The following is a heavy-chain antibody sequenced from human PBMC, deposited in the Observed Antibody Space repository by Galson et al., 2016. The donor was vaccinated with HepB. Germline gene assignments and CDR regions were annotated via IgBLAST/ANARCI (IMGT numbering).Heavy chain of an antibody. Sequence: QSGAEVKKPGESLKISCQGSGYNFNVYWIGWVRQRPGKGLEWMGIIYPSDSDTRYSPSSRGQVTISVDKSTATAYLQIRSLKASDTAMYYCTRRGYESFWYDPWGQGTLVTVSS. V-gene: IGHV5-51*03. CDR1: GYNFNVYW. CDR2: IYPSDSDT. CDR3: TRRGYESFWYDP. J-gene: IGHJ5*02. D-gene: IGHD5-12*01.